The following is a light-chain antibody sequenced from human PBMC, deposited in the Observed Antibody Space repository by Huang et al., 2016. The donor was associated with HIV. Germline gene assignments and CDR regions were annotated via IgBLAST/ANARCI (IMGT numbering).Light chain of an antibody. Sequence: AIQMTQTQSSLSASVGERVTITCRASQGSRNDLCWYQQKPGKAPKLLIYAASSLQSGVPLRFSGSGFGTDFTLTISSLQPEDFATYYCLQDYNYPRTFGQGTKLEIK. CDR1: QGSRND. CDR2: AAS. J-gene: IGKJ2*01. CDR3: LQDYNYPRT. V-gene: IGKV1-6*01.